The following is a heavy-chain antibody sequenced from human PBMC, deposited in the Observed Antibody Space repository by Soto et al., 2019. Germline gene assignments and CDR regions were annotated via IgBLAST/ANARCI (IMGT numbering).Heavy chain of an antibody. Sequence: GGSLRLSCAASGFTFSSYGMHWVRQAPGKGLEWVAVISYDGSNKYYADSVKGRFTISRDNSKNTLYLQMNSLRAEDTAVYYCAKDSDSSGWYYYYGMDVWGQGTTVTVS. CDR3: AKDSDSSGWYYYYGMDV. CDR1: GFTFSSYG. J-gene: IGHJ6*02. V-gene: IGHV3-30*18. D-gene: IGHD6-19*01. CDR2: ISYDGSNK.